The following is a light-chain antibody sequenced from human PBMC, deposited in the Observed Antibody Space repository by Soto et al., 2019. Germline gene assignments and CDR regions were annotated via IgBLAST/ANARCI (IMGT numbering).Light chain of an antibody. V-gene: IGKV1-33*01. CDR3: QQYDSVPLT. CDR2: DAS. J-gene: IGKJ4*01. Sequence: DTQMTQSPSSLSASVGDRVTITCQASHDISNYLNWYQQKPGKAPKLLIYDASHLAAGVSSSFSGSGHGTDFTFTISSLQADDFATYYCQQYDSVPLTFGGGTTVDLK. CDR1: HDISNY.